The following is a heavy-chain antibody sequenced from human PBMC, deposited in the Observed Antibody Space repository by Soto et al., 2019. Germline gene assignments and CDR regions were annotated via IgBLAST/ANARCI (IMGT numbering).Heavy chain of an antibody. D-gene: IGHD2-2*01. J-gene: IGHJ6*02. CDR3: ARDLVVVPAARVYYYYGMDV. CDR1: GFTFSSYG. V-gene: IGHV3-33*01. CDR2: IWYDGSNK. Sequence: GGSLRLSCAASGFTFSSYGMHWVRQAPGKGLEWVAVIWYDGSNKYYADSVKGRFTISRDNSKNTLHLQMDSLRAEDTAVYYCARDLVVVPAARVYYYYGMDVWGQGTTVTVSS.